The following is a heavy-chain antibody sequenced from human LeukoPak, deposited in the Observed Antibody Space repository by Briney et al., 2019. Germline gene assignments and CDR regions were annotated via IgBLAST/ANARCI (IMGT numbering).Heavy chain of an antibody. CDR3: ARLSVIPPNDAFDL. CDR1: GGSISSSSYY. V-gene: IGHV4-39*07. Sequence: SETLTLNCTVSGGSISSSSYYWGWIRQPPGKGLEWIGSIFYSGNTHCSPSLKSRVTISLDTSKTQFSLRLSSVTAADTAVYYCARLSVIPPNDAFDLWGQGTMVTVSS. CDR2: IFYSGNT. D-gene: IGHD2-2*01. J-gene: IGHJ3*01.